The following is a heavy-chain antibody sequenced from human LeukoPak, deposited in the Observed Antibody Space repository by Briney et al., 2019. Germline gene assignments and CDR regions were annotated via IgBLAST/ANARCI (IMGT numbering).Heavy chain of an antibody. Sequence: PGGSLRLSCAASGFTFSTYSMNWVRQAPGKGLEWVSSLSGSTTYIYYADSVKGRFTISRDNAKNSLSLQMNSLRAEDTAVYYCARDRPRQRLHRQSCLDYWGQGTLVTVSS. J-gene: IGHJ4*02. D-gene: IGHD6-25*01. CDR3: ARDRPRQRLHRQSCLDY. CDR2: LSGSTTYI. V-gene: IGHV3-21*01. CDR1: GFTFSTYS.